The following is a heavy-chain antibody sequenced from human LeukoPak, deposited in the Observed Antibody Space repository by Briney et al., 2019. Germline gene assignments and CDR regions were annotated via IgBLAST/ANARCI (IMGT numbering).Heavy chain of an antibody. D-gene: IGHD6-13*01. Sequence: PGGSLRLSCVASGFTFSSHWLHWVRQPPGKGLVWLSRINTDGSRTTFADSVKGRFTISRDNAKNTLYLQMNSLTAEDTAVYYCARGYSSRLYNWLDPWGQGTLVTVSS. J-gene: IGHJ5*02. V-gene: IGHV3-74*03. CDR2: INTDGSRT. CDR1: GFTFSSHW. CDR3: ARGYSSRLYNWLDP.